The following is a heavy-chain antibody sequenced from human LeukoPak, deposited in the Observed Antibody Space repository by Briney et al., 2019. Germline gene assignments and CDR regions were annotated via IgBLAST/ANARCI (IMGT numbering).Heavy chain of an antibody. Sequence: GGSLRLSCAASGFTFSTFAMSWVRQAPGKGLEWVANIKQDGSEKYYVDSVKGRFTISRDNAKNTLYLQMNSLRAEDTAVYYCARVWSHEIPDDHWGQGTLVTVSS. CDR2: IKQDGSEK. CDR3: ARVWSHEIPDDH. V-gene: IGHV3-7*01. D-gene: IGHD3-3*01. J-gene: IGHJ4*02. CDR1: GFTFSTFA.